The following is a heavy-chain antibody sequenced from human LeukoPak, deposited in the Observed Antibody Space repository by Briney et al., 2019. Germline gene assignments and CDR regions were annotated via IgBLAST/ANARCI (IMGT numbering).Heavy chain of an antibody. Sequence: GGSLRLSCAASGFTFSYYGMSWVRQAPGKGLEWVGRIKTIKEDGTTDYAAPVKGRFTISRDDSENTLYLQMKSLKTEDTAVYYCATEDYYGSGYDFWGQGTLVTVSS. D-gene: IGHD3-10*01. J-gene: IGHJ4*02. CDR3: ATEDYYGSGYDF. CDR1: GFTFSYYG. CDR2: IKTIKEDGTT. V-gene: IGHV3-15*05.